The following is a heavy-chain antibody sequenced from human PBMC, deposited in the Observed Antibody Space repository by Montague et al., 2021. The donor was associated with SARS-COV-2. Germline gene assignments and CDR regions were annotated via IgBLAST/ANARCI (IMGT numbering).Heavy chain of an antibody. CDR3: AHLIRYYDIFTGIPFDY. V-gene: IGHV2-5*01. J-gene: IGHJ4*02. CDR1: GFSLSTPNVG. Sequence: VKPTQTLTLTCTFSGFSLSTPNVGVGWIRQPPGKALEWVAVIYSNDEKRYSPSLRNRLTIIKDTAKNQVVLSLTYVDPVDTATYYCAHLIRYYDIFTGIPFDYWGQGSQVTVSS. CDR2: IYSNDEK. D-gene: IGHD3-9*01.